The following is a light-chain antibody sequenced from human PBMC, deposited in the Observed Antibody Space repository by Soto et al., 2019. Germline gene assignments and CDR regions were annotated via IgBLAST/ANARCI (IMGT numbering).Light chain of an antibody. CDR3: QQYNNWPGK. J-gene: IGKJ1*01. V-gene: IGKV3-15*01. Sequence: EIVMTQSPATLSVSPGERATLSCRASQSVSSNLAWYQQKPGQAPRLLIYDVSTRATGIPARFSGSGSGTEFTLTISGLQSEDFAVYYCQQYNNWPGKFGQGTKVEIK. CDR2: DVS. CDR1: QSVSSN.